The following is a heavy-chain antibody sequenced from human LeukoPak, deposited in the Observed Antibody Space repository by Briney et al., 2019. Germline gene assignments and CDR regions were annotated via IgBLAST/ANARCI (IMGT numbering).Heavy chain of an antibody. CDR2: ISGSGDNT. V-gene: IGHV3-23*01. CDR1: GFTFSNYA. CDR3: AKGRDYYGSGSYEFQH. D-gene: IGHD3-10*01. Sequence: GGSLRLSCAASGFTFSNYAMSWVRQAPGKGLEWVSTISGSGDNTYYADSVKGQFTISRDNSKNTLYLQMNSLRAEDTAVYYCAKGRDYYGSGSYEFQHWGQGTLVAVSS. J-gene: IGHJ1*01.